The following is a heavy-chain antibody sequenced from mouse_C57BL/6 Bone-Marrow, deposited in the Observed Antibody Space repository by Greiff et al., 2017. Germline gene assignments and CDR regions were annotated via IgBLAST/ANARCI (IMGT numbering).Heavy chain of an antibody. V-gene: IGHV1-64*01. Sequence: QVQLQQPGAELVKPGASVKLSCKASGYTFTSYWMHWVKQRPGQGLEWIGLIHLNSGSTNYNEKFKSKATLTVDKSSSTAYMQLSSLTSEDSAVYYCAIPYYGSSYQFAYWGQGTLVTVSA. CDR3: AIPYYGSSYQFAY. CDR1: GYTFTSYW. J-gene: IGHJ3*01. D-gene: IGHD1-1*01. CDR2: IHLNSGST.